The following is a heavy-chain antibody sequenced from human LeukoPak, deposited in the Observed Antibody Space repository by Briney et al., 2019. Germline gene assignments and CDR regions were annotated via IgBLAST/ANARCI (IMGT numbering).Heavy chain of an antibody. CDR3: ARSGYYTVGTFDI. J-gene: IGHJ3*02. CDR1: GASISSGSYS. V-gene: IGHV4-30-2*01. D-gene: IGHD3/OR15-3a*01. CDR2: IYHSGST. Sequence: PSETLSLTCAVSGASISSGSYSWSWIRQPPGKGLEWIGYIYHSGSTYDNPSLSSRVTISVDRSKNQFSLKLSSVTAADTAVYYCARSGYYTVGTFDIWSQGTMVTVSS.